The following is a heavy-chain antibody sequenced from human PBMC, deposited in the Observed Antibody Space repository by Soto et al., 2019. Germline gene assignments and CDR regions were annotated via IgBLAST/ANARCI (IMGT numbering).Heavy chain of an antibody. CDR3: AKKHLECVFEDNDY. J-gene: IGHJ4*02. Sequence: EVQLLESGGGLVQPGGSLRLSCAASGFTFSSYAMSWVRQAPGKGLEGVSAISGSGGSTYYADSVKGRFTISRDNSKNTLYLQMNSLRAEDTAVYYCAKKHLECVFEDNDYWGQGTLVTVSA. CDR1: GFTFSSYA. CDR2: ISGSGGST. V-gene: IGHV3-23*01. D-gene: IGHD3-3*01.